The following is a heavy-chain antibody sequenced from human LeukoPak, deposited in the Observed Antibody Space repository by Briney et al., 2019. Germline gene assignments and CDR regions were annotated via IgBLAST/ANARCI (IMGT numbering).Heavy chain of an antibody. Sequence: GGSLRLSCAASGFTFSSYSMNWVRQAPGKGLEWVSSISSSSSYIYYADSVKGRFTISRDNAKNSLYLQMNSLRAEDTAVYYCARDPGNGYGAFDIWGQGTMVTVSS. V-gene: IGHV3-21*01. CDR2: ISSSSSYI. CDR3: ARDPGNGYGAFDI. J-gene: IGHJ3*02. CDR1: GFTFSSYS. D-gene: IGHD3-3*01.